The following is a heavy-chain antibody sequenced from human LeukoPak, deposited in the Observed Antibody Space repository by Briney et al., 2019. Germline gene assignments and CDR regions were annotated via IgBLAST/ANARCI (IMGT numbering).Heavy chain of an antibody. J-gene: IGHJ6*03. CDR1: GYTFTGYY. CDR2: INPNSGGT. V-gene: IGHV1-2*02. CDR3: ARTTVPANSYYYYYMDV. Sequence: GASVKVSCKASGYTFTGYYMHWVRQAPGQGLEWMGWINPNSGGTNYAQKFQGRVTMTRNTSISTAYMELSRLRSDDTAVYYCARTTVPANSYYYYYMDVWGKGTTVTVSS. D-gene: IGHD2-2*01.